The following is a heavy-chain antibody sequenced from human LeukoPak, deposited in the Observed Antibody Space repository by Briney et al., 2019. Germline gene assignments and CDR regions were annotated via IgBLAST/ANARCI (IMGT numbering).Heavy chain of an antibody. J-gene: IGHJ5*02. V-gene: IGHV3-21*01. Sequence: GGSLRLSCTASGFTFGDYAMSWVRQAPGKGLEWVSIISRTSESTFYADSVKGRFTISRDNAKNSLYLQMNGLRADDTATYYCARGATDTTRWFDPWGQGTLVTVSS. CDR1: GFTFGDYA. D-gene: IGHD1-7*01. CDR3: ARGATDTTRWFDP. CDR2: ISRTSEST.